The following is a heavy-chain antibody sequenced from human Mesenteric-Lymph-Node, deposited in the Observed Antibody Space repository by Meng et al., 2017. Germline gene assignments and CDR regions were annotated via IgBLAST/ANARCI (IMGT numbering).Heavy chain of an antibody. J-gene: IGHJ4*02. D-gene: IGHD5-24*01. CDR1: GYTFRNYA. V-gene: IGHV1-2*06. Sequence: QVQLVLSGTAMKKPWSSVKVSCKTSGYTFRNYAISWVRQAPGQGPEWMGRVNPYSGGTDYSQKFQGRITVTGDTSTGTSYMELLSLRSDDTAMYFCARDQETGSIWHWGQGTLVTVSS. CDR2: VNPYSGGT. CDR3: ARDQETGSIWH.